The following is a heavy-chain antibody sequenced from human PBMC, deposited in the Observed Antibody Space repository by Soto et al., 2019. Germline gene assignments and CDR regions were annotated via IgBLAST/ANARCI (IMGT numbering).Heavy chain of an antibody. V-gene: IGHV3-23*01. CDR3: AKASLYYYGSGSYIGY. CDR1: GFTFSSYA. D-gene: IGHD3-10*01. CDR2: ISGSGGST. J-gene: IGHJ4*02. Sequence: EVQLLESGGGLVQPGGSLRLSCAASGFTFSSYAMSWVRQAPGKGLEWVSAISGSGGSTYYADSVKGRFTISRDNSKNTRYLQMNSLRAEDTAVYYCAKASLYYYGSGSYIGYWGQGTLVTVSS.